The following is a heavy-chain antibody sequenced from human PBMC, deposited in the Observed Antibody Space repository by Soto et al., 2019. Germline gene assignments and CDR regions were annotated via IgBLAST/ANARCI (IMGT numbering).Heavy chain of an antibody. D-gene: IGHD3-3*01. Sequence: GGSLRLSCAASGFTFSSYGMHWVRQAPGKGLEWVAVISYDGSNKYYADSVKGRFTISRDNSKNTLYLQMNSLRAEDTAVYYCAKEYYDFWSGYYTPLGYWGQGTLVTVSS. V-gene: IGHV3-30*18. CDR3: AKEYYDFWSGYYTPLGY. CDR2: ISYDGSNK. CDR1: GFTFSSYG. J-gene: IGHJ4*02.